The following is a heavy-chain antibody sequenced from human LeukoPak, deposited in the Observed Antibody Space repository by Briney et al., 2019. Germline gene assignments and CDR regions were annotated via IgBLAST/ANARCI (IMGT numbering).Heavy chain of an antibody. CDR1: GFIVSSNY. CDR2: IWYDGSNK. Sequence: GGSLRLSCVASGFIVSSNYLNWVRQAPGKGLEWVALIWYDGSNKYYADSVKGRLTISRDNSKNTLYLQMNSLRAEDTAVYYCAREGPRGNSQFDYWGQRTLVTVSS. CDR3: AREGPRGNSQFDY. V-gene: IGHV3-33*08. D-gene: IGHD2/OR15-2a*01. J-gene: IGHJ4*02.